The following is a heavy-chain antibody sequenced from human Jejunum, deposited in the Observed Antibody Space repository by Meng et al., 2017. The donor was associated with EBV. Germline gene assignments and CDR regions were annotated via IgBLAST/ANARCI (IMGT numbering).Heavy chain of an antibody. J-gene: IGHJ5*02. V-gene: IGHV4-39*07. D-gene: IGHD2-2*01. CDR3: ARAGYCSSTTCPRWFDP. CDR1: GGSIRSSGYY. Sequence: QLRWQGSGPGLVKPSETLSLTCPVSGGSIRSSGYYWGWIRQPPGKGLQWIGSIYDSGTTYYNPSLRSRVTISVDTSKNQFSLKLNSVTAADTAVYYCARAGYCSSTTCPRWFDPWGQGTLVTVSS. CDR2: IYDSGTT.